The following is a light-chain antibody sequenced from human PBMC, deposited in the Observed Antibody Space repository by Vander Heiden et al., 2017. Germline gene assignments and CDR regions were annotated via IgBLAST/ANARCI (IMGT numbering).Light chain of an antibody. V-gene: IGLV3-19*01. CDR2: VKN. J-gene: IGLJ3*02. CDR3: NSRDSSGNHLGV. CDR1: SVRSDY. Sequence: SSELTQDPAVSVALGQTVRITCQGDSVRSDYASVYPQNPGQATELVIYVKNSRTSGIPDRFSGSSSGNTASFTITGAQAEDEADYYYNSRDSSGNHLGVFGGGTKLTVL.